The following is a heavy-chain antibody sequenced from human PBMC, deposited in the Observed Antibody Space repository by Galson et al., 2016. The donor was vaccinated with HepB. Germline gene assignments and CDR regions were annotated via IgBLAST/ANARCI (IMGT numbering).Heavy chain of an antibody. V-gene: IGHV3-53*01. CDR3: AKLRDGYDWGAFDI. Sequence: SLRLSCAASGVTVSSNYMTWIRQAPGKGLEWVSVIFSGGYTYYSDSVKGRFTTSRDNSKNMVYLQMNGLRVEATAKYYCAKLRDGYDWGAFDIWGLGTTVSVSS. J-gene: IGHJ6*02. CDR1: GVTVSSNY. D-gene: IGHD3-16*01. CDR2: IFSGGYT.